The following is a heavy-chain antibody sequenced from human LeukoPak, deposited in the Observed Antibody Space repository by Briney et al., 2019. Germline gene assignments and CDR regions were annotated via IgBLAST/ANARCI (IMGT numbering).Heavy chain of an antibody. Sequence: PSETLSLTCTVSGGPISSYYWSWIRQPAGKGLEWIGHMYISGSTNYNPSLKSRVTISVDTSKNQFALKLSSVTAADTAVYYCARDRSSYFDYWGQGTLVTVSS. V-gene: IGHV4-4*08. CDR3: ARDRSSYFDY. D-gene: IGHD6-6*01. J-gene: IGHJ4*02. CDR2: MYISGST. CDR1: GGPISSYY.